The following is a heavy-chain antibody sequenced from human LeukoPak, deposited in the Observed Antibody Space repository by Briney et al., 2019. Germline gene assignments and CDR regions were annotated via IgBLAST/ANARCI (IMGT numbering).Heavy chain of an antibody. J-gene: IGHJ4*02. CDR1: GYIFTSYG. V-gene: IGHV1-18*01. D-gene: IGHD1-26*01. CDR2: ISTYNGDT. Sequence: VASVKVSCKASGYIFTSYGITWVRQAPGQGLEWMGWISTYNGDTNYAQNLQGRVTMTTDTSTSTAYMDLRSPRSDDTAVYYCARDTGSSPGDYWGQGTLVTVSS. CDR3: ARDTGSSPGDY.